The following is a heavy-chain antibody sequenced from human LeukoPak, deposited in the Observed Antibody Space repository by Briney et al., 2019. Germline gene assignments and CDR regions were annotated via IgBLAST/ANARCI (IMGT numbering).Heavy chain of an antibody. D-gene: IGHD3-16*01. Sequence: GGSLRLSCAASGFTFTVYAMSWFRQTPGKGLEWVANIHDDGIVTHYVDSVKGRFTISRDNAKNSLFLQMSSLRGEDTALYYCATEHWGPNSWGQGTLVTVSS. J-gene: IGHJ4*02. CDR2: IHDDGIVT. CDR1: GFTFTVYA. CDR3: ATEHWGPNS. V-gene: IGHV3-7*01.